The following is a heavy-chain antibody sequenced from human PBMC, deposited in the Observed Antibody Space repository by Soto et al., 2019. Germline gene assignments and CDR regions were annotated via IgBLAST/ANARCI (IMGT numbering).Heavy chain of an antibody. D-gene: IGHD6-13*01. Sequence: SETLSLTCTVSGGSISSGGYYWSWIRQHPGKGLEWIGYIYYSGSTYYNPSLKSRVTISVDTSKNQFSLKLSSVTAADTAVYYCARAEAAAGRVVFDYWGQGTLVTVSS. CDR2: IYYSGST. CDR3: ARAEAAAGRVVFDY. J-gene: IGHJ4*02. V-gene: IGHV4-31*03. CDR1: GGSISSGGYY.